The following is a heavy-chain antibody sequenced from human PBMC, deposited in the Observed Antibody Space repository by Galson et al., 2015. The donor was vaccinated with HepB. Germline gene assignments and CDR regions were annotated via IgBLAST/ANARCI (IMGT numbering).Heavy chain of an antibody. CDR1: GFTFSSYA. CDR2: ISGSGGST. Sequence: SLRLSCAASGFTFSSYAMSWVRQAPGKGLEWVSAISGSGGSTYYADSVKGRSTISRDNSKNTLYLQMNSLRAEDTAVYYCARDQEFTMILPRLWMDVWGQGTTVTVSS. D-gene: IGHD3-22*01. CDR3: ARDQEFTMILPRLWMDV. J-gene: IGHJ6*02. V-gene: IGHV3-23*01.